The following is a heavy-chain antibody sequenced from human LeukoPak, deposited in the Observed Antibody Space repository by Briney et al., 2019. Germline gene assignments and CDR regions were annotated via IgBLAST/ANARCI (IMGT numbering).Heavy chain of an antibody. V-gene: IGHV3-23*01. CDR2: ISGSGGST. Sequence: GGSLRLSCAASGFAFNNAWMSWVRQAPGKGLEWVSAISGSGGSTYYADSVKGRFTISRDNSKNTLYLQMNSLRAEDTAVYYCARPSSGYTFWGQGTLVTVSS. D-gene: IGHD3-22*01. CDR3: ARPSSGYTF. CDR1: GFAFNNAW. J-gene: IGHJ4*02.